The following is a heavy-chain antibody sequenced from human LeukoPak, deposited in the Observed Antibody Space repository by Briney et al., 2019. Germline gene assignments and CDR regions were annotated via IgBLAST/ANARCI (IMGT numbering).Heavy chain of an antibody. Sequence: LGESLKISCKSSGYSFTSYWIGWVRQMPGKGLEWMGIIYPGDSDTRYSPSFQGQVTISADKSISTANLQWSSLKASDTAMYYCATDLTTYMHAVFDIWGQGTMVTVSS. CDR2: IYPGDSDT. D-gene: IGHD2/OR15-2a*01. CDR3: ATDLTTYMHAVFDI. CDR1: GYSFTSYW. V-gene: IGHV5-51*01. J-gene: IGHJ3*02.